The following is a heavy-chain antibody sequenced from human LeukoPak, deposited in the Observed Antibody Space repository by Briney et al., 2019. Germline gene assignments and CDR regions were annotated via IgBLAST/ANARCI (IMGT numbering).Heavy chain of an antibody. CDR2: INPNSGGT. Sequence: GASVKVSCKASGYTFTGYYMHWVRQAPGQGLEWMGWINPNSGGTNYAQKFQGRVTMTRDTSISTAYMELSRLRSDDTAVYYCARDQPPYDFWSGYPPYYFDYWGQGTLVTVSS. J-gene: IGHJ4*02. V-gene: IGHV1-2*02. CDR1: GYTFTGYY. CDR3: ARDQPPYDFWSGYPPYYFDY. D-gene: IGHD3-3*01.